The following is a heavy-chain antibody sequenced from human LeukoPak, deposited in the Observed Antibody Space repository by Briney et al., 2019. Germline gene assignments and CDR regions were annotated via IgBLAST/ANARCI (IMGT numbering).Heavy chain of an antibody. J-gene: IGHJ4*02. CDR1: GFTVSSNY. CDR2: ISSSSSYI. CDR3: ARQDYYDSSGNFDY. V-gene: IGHV3-21*01. D-gene: IGHD3-22*01. Sequence: GGSLRLSCAASGFTVSSNYMSWVRQAPGKGLEWVSSISSSSSYIYYADSVKGRFTISRDNAKNSLYLQMNSLRAEDTAVYYCARQDYYDSSGNFDYWGQGTLVTVSS.